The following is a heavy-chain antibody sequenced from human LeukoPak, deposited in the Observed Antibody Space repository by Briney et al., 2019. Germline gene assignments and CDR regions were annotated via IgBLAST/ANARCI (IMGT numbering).Heavy chain of an antibody. CDR2: IRYDGSNE. Sequence: GRSLRLSCAASGFTFSTSGMHWVRQAPGKGLDWVSYIRYDGSNEYYADSVKGRFTISRDNSKNTLYLQMNSLRAEDTAVYYCAKDVWFGDPPDAFDIWGQGTMVTVSS. CDR3: AKDVWFGDPPDAFDI. V-gene: IGHV3-30*02. CDR1: GFTFSTSG. J-gene: IGHJ3*02. D-gene: IGHD3-10*01.